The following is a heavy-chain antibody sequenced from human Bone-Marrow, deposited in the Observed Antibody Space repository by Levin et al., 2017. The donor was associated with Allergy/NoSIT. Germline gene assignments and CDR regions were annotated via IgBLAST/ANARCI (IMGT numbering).Heavy chain of an antibody. CDR1: GFDFSSYA. Sequence: GESLKISCAASGFDFSSYAMSWVRQAPGKGLEWVSAITSSGGDTYYADSVKGRFTISRDNSKNTLHLQMSSPRAEDAAVYYCARVPKIFGVVPENFDHWGQGTLVTVSS. J-gene: IGHJ4*02. CDR2: ITSSGGDT. CDR3: ARVPKIFGVVPENFDH. V-gene: IGHV3-23*01. D-gene: IGHD3-3*01.